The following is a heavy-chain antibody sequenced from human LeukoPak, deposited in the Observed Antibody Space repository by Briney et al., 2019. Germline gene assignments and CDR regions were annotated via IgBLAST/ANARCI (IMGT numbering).Heavy chain of an antibody. J-gene: IGHJ3*02. CDR3: ARGITYYYGSGSYSERGDAFDI. CDR1: GGSISSYY. Sequence: PSETLSLTCTVSGGSISSYYWSWIRQPAGKGLEWIGRIYTSGSTNYNPSLKSRVTISVDTSKNQFSLKLSSVTAADTAVYYCARGITYYYGSGSYSERGDAFDIWGQGTMVTVSS. D-gene: IGHD3-10*01. CDR2: IYTSGST. V-gene: IGHV4-4*07.